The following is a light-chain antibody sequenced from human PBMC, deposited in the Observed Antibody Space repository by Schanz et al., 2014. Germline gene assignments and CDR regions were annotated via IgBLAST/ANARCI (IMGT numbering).Light chain of an antibody. V-gene: IGLV1-44*01. CDR2: AND. CDR1: TSNIGSNV. Sequence: QSALTQPPSASGTPGQTVTISSSGSTSNIGSNVVNWYQHLPGTAPKLLIYANDQRPSGVPDRFSGSKSGTSASLAISGLQAEDEANYYCQSYDNSLSGVFGGGTKLTVL. CDR3: QSYDNSLSGV. J-gene: IGLJ3*02.